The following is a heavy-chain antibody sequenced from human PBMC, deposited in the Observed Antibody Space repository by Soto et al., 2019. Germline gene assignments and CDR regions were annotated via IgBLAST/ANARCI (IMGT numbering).Heavy chain of an antibody. CDR2: ITNDGSEK. CDR1: GFTFRTYG. J-gene: IGHJ6*02. Sequence: GGSLRLSCAASGFTFRTYGMHWVRQAPGKGLEWVAVITNDGSEKYYADSVKGRFAISRDNSLNTLFLQMNSLRDEDTAVYYCARHLFVYSGYDRRYYYYGMDVWVQGTTVTVSS. D-gene: IGHD5-12*01. V-gene: IGHV3-30*03. CDR3: ARHLFVYSGYDRRYYYYGMDV.